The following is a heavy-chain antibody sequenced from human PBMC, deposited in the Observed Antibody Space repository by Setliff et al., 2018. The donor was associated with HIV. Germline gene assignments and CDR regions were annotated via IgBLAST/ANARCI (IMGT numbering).Heavy chain of an antibody. D-gene: IGHD3-10*01. J-gene: IGHJ4*02. CDR3: ARLSGGMVPNY. Sequence: SETLSLTCAVYGGSFSGYYWGWIRQPPGKGLEWIGSIYHTGITYDNPSLKSRVTISVDTSKSQISLRLSSVTAADTAVYYCARLSGGMVPNYWGQGTLVTVSS. V-gene: IGHV4-34*01. CDR1: GGSFSGYY. CDR2: IYHTGIT.